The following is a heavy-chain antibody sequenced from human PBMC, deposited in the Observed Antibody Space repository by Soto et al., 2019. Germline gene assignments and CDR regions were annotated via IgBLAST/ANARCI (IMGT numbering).Heavy chain of an antibody. CDR2: INHSGST. CDR1: GGSFSGYY. J-gene: IGHJ4*02. Sequence: SETLSLTCAVYGGSFSGYYWSWIRQPPGKGLEWIGEINHSGSTNYNPSLKSRVTISVDTPKNQFSLTLSSVTAADTAVYYRARGTRKLDYWGQGTLVTVSS. V-gene: IGHV4-34*01. CDR3: ARGTRKLDY.